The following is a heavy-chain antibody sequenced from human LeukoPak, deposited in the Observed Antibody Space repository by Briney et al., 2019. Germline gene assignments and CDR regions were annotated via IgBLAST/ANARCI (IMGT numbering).Heavy chain of an antibody. D-gene: IGHD6-19*01. CDR2: IRYDGSNK. CDR1: GFTFSSYG. Sequence: PGGSLRLSCAASGFTFSSYGMHWVRQAPGKGLEWVAFIRYDGSNKYYADSVKGRFTISRDNSKNTLYLQMNSLRAEDTAVYYCAGRLAVAGTVLKGAFDIWGQGTMVTVSS. J-gene: IGHJ3*02. V-gene: IGHV3-30*02. CDR3: AGRLAVAGTVLKGAFDI.